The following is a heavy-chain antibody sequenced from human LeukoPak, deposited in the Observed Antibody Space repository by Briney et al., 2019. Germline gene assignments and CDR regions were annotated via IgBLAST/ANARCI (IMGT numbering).Heavy chain of an antibody. CDR1: GFTFSSYW. V-gene: IGHV4-38-2*01. J-gene: IGHJ4*02. Sequence: GSLRLSCAASGFTFSSYWMSWIRQPPGKGLEWVGSISHRGCTYYNPSLRSRITISLDRSKQKFSLKLTSVTAADTAVYFCARGAEYYAIWRGYAGYSDYWGQGISVTVSS. D-gene: IGHD3-3*01. CDR3: ARGAEYYAIWRGYAGYSDY. CDR2: ISHRGCT.